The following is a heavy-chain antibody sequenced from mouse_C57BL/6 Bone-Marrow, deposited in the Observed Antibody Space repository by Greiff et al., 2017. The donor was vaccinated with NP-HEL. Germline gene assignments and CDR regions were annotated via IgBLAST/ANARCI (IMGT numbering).Heavy chain of an antibody. J-gene: IGHJ2*01. CDR1: GYTFTSYG. CDR2: IYPRSGNT. Sequence: QVQLQQSGAELARPGASVKLSCKASGYTFTSYGISWVKQRTGQGLEWIGEIYPRSGNTYYNEKFKGKATLTADKSSSPAYMELRSLTADDSAVYFCARRDLTTVVEYWGKVTTLTVAS. V-gene: IGHV1-81*01. D-gene: IGHD1-1*01. CDR3: ARRDLTTVVEY.